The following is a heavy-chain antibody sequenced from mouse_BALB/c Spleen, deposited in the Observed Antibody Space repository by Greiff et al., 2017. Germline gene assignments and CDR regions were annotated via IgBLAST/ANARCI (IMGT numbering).Heavy chain of an antibody. V-gene: IGHV2-2*02. J-gene: IGHJ3*01. CDR2: IWSGGST. Sequence: QVQLKQSGPGLVQPSQSLSITCTVSGFSLTSYGVHWVRQSPGTGLEWLGVIWSGGSTDYNAAFISRLSISKDNSKSQVFFKMNSLQANDTAIYYCARGGTWFAYWGQGTLVTVSA. CDR3: ARGGTWFAY. CDR1: GFSLTSYG.